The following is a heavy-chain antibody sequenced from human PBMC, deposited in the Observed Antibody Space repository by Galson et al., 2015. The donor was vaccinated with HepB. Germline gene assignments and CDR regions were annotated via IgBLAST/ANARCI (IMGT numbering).Heavy chain of an antibody. J-gene: IGHJ5*02. V-gene: IGHV3-48*03. Sequence: SLRLSCAASGFTFSSYEMNWVRQAPGKGLEWVSYISSSGSTIYYADSVKGRFTISRDNAKNSLYLQMNSLRAEDTAVYYCASFRPIVVVVAASSQTPYNWFDPWGQGTLVTVSS. CDR2: ISSSGSTI. D-gene: IGHD2-15*01. CDR3: ASFRPIVVVVAASSQTPYNWFDP. CDR1: GFTFSSYE.